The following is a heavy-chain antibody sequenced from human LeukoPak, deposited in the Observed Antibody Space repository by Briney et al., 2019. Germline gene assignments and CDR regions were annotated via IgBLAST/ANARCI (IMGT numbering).Heavy chain of an antibody. J-gene: IGHJ4*02. CDR2: IYPGDSET. Sequence: PGESLKISCKGSGYSFTTYWIGWVRQMPEKGLEWMGIIYPGDSETRYSPSFQGQVTISADRSISTAYLQWSSLKASDTAIYYCARRYCSSTSCHLDYWGQGTLVTVSS. CDR1: GYSFTTYW. CDR3: ARRYCSSTSCHLDY. V-gene: IGHV5-51*01. D-gene: IGHD2-2*01.